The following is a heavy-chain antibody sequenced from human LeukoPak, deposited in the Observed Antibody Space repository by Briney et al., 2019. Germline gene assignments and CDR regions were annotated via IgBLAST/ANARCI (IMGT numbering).Heavy chain of an antibody. D-gene: IGHD6-19*01. Sequence: GGSLSLSCVAPGFTFSDYYMSWIRQAPGKGLEWVSYIRSSGTTIHYADSVKGRFTISRDNAKNSLYLQMNSLRAEDTAVYYCARDRGAVTDVFDYWGQGTLVTVSS. CDR2: IRSSGTTI. J-gene: IGHJ4*02. CDR3: ARDRGAVTDVFDY. V-gene: IGHV3-11*04. CDR1: GFTFSDYY.